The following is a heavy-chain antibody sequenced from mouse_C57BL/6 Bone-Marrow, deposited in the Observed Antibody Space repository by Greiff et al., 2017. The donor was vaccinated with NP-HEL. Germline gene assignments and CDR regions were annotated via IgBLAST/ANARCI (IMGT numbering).Heavy chain of an antibody. D-gene: IGHD1-1*01. Sequence: QVQLKESVPGLVQPSQSLSITCTVSGFSLTSYGVHWVRQSPGKGLEWLGVIWRGGSTDYYAAFMSRLSITKDNSKSQVFFKMNSLQADDTAIYYCAKRDYGSSYAMDYWGQGTSVTVSS. CDR2: IWRGGST. CDR1: GFSLTSYG. J-gene: IGHJ4*01. V-gene: IGHV2-5*01. CDR3: AKRDYGSSYAMDY.